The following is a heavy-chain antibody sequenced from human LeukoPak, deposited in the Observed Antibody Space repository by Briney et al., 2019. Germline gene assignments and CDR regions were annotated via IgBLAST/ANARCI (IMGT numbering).Heavy chain of an antibody. Sequence: ASVKVSCKASGYTFTSYDINWVRQATGQGLEWMGWMNPNSGNTGYAQKFQGRVTMTRNTSISTAYMELSSLRSEDTAVYYCARVASSSWYLKNAFDIWGQGTMVTVSS. CDR3: ARVASSSWYLKNAFDI. D-gene: IGHD6-13*01. CDR1: GYTFTSYD. V-gene: IGHV1-8*01. CDR2: MNPNSGNT. J-gene: IGHJ3*02.